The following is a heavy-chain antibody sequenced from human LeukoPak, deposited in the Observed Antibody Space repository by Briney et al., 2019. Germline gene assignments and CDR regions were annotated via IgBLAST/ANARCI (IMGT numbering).Heavy chain of an antibody. CDR3: ARVNWGTSYYYYYYMDV. V-gene: IGHV3-66*01. Sequence: GGSLRLSCAASGFTVSSNYMSWVRQAPGKGLEWVSVIYSGGSTYYADSVKGRFTISRDNSKNTLYLQMNSLRAEDTAVYYCARVNWGTSYYYYYYMDVWGKGTTVTISS. D-gene: IGHD7-27*01. CDR1: GFTVSSNY. J-gene: IGHJ6*03. CDR2: IYSGGST.